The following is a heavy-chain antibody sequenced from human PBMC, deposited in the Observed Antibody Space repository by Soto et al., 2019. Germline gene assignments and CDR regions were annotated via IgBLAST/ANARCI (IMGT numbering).Heavy chain of an antibody. Sequence: TSETLSLTCTVSDGNISSGDYYWSWVRQHPGKGLEWIGEINHSGSTNYNPSLKSRVTISVDRSKNQFSLKLSSVTAADTAVYYCAAGGGLPRYYWGQGTLVTVSS. J-gene: IGHJ4*02. D-gene: IGHD5-12*01. CDR1: DGNISSGDYY. CDR3: AAGGGLPRYY. V-gene: IGHV4-39*07. CDR2: INHSGST.